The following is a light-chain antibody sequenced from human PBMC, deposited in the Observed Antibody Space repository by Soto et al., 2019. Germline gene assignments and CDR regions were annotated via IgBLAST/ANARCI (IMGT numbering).Light chain of an antibody. V-gene: IGLV2-11*01. CDR1: SSDVGGYNY. CDR2: DVS. J-gene: IGLJ2*01. Sequence: QSALTQPRSVSGSPGQSVTISCTGTSSDVGGYNYVSSYQQHPGKAPKLMIYDVSKRPSGVPDRFAGSKSGNTASLTISGLQAEDEADYYCCSYAGSYHVVFGGGTKVTVL. CDR3: CSYAGSYHVV.